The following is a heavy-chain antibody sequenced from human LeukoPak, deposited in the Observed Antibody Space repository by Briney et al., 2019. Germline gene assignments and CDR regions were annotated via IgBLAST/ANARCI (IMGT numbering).Heavy chain of an antibody. CDR3: ARDKTRITIFGVVIDY. CDR2: INPNSGGT. V-gene: IGHV1-2*02. D-gene: IGHD3-3*01. J-gene: IGHJ4*02. CDR1: GYTFTGYY. Sequence: GASVKVSCKASGYTFTGYYMHWVRQAPGQGLEWMGWINPNSGGTNYAQKLQGRVTMTTDTSTSTAYMELRSLRSDDTAVYYCARDKTRITIFGVVIDYWGQGTLVTVSS.